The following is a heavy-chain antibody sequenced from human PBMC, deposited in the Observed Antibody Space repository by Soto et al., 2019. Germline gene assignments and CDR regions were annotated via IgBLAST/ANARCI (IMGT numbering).Heavy chain of an antibody. CDR2: ITAYNGNT. D-gene: IGHD3-22*01. CDR1: GYTFTSYG. CDR3: ARGDHYYDSSGYYTPWFDY. V-gene: IGHV1-18*04. J-gene: IGHJ4*02. Sequence: ASVKVSSKASGYTFTSYGMSWVRQAPGQGLERMGWITAYNGNTDYEQKLQGRVTMTTDTSTSTAYMELGSLRSDDTAVYYCARGDHYYDSSGYYTPWFDYWGQGTLVTVSS.